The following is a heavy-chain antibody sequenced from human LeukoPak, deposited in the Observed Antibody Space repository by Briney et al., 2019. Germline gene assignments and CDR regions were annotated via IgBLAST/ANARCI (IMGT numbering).Heavy chain of an antibody. CDR3: AKDMGRFLEWLLYNELEPRCHYYYYGMDV. V-gene: IGHV3-9*01. CDR2: ISWNSGSI. CDR1: GFIFDDYA. J-gene: IGHJ6*02. D-gene: IGHD3-3*01. Sequence: GGSLRLSCAASGFIFDDYAMHWVRQAPGKGLEWVSGISWNSGSIGHADSVKGRFTISRDNAKNSLYLQMNSLRAEDTALYYCAKDMGRFLEWLLYNELEPRCHYYYYGMDVWGQGTTVTVSS.